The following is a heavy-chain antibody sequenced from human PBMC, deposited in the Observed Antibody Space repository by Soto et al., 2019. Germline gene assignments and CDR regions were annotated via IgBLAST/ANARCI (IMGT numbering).Heavy chain of an antibody. J-gene: IGHJ4*02. CDR1: GFTFSSYA. Sequence: PGGSLRLSCAASGFTFSSYAMSWVRQAPGKGLEWVSAISGSGGSTYYADSVKGRFTISRDNSKDTLYLQMNSLRAEDTAVYYCAKGTRDGYNRLFDYWGQGTLVTVSS. CDR2: ISGSGGST. CDR3: AKGTRDGYNRLFDY. D-gene: IGHD2-2*01. V-gene: IGHV3-23*01.